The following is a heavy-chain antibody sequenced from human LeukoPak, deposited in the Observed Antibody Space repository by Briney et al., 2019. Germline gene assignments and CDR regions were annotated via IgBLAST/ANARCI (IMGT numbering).Heavy chain of an antibody. D-gene: IGHD5-18*01. J-gene: IGHJ4*02. CDR2: ISSSSSVI. CDR1: GFSFSSHS. CDR3: ARDRRGDSYSPLDS. Sequence: GGSLRLSCAASGFSFSSHSMNWVRQAPGKGLEWVSYISSSSSVIYYPDSVKGRFTISRDNAKNSLYLQMNSLTAEDTAVYYCARDRRGDSYSPLDSWGQGTLVTVSS. V-gene: IGHV3-48*01.